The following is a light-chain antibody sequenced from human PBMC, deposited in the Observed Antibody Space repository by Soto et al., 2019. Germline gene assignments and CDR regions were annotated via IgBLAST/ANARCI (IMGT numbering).Light chain of an antibody. J-gene: IGKJ1*01. CDR2: AAS. CDR1: QDIGND. CDR3: LQDYNYPPT. Sequence: IQMTQSPSTLSGSVGDRVTITCRASQDIGNDLGWYQQKPGKAPNLLIYAASSLQSGVPSRFSGSGSGTDFTLTISSLQPEDCATYYCLQDYNYPPTFGPGTKV. V-gene: IGKV1-6*01.